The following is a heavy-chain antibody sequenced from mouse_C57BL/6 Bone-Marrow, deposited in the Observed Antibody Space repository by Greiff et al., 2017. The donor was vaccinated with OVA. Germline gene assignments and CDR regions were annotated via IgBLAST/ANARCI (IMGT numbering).Heavy chain of an antibody. CDR2: IRLKSDNYAT. Sequence: EVQGVESGGGLVQPGGSMKLSCVASGFTFSNYWMNWVRQSPEKGLEWVAQIRLKSDNYATHYAESVKGRFTISRDDSKSSVYLQMNNLRAEDTGIYYCTYGNYFDYWGQGTTLTVSS. D-gene: IGHD2-1*01. V-gene: IGHV6-3*01. J-gene: IGHJ2*01. CDR1: GFTFSNYW. CDR3: TYGNYFDY.